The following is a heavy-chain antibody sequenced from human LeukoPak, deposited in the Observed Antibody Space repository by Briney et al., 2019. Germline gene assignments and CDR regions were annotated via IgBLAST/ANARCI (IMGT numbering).Heavy chain of an antibody. D-gene: IGHD2-2*01. J-gene: IGHJ6*02. V-gene: IGHV3-33*01. CDR3: ARATRGLYYYYGMDV. CDR2: IWYDGSNK. Sequence: GGSLRLSCAASGFTFSSYGMHWVRQAPGKGLEWVAVIWYDGSNKYYADSVKGRFTISRDNSKNTLYLQMNSLGAEDTAVYYCARATRGLYYYYGMDVWGQGTTVTVSS. CDR1: GFTFSSYG.